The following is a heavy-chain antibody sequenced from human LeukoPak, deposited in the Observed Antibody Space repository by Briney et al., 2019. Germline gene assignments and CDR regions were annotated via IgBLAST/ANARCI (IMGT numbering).Heavy chain of an antibody. Sequence: GGTLRLSCAASGFTFSSYGMSWVRQAPGKGLEWVAVIFYDGSNKYYADSVKGRFTISRDNSKDTLYLQMNSLRPEDTAVYYCARDPRGPTGYDHSGRDSFDYWGQGTLVTVSS. CDR2: IFYDGSNK. V-gene: IGHV3-30*03. CDR1: GFTFSSYG. J-gene: IGHJ4*02. D-gene: IGHD3-22*01. CDR3: ARDPRGPTGYDHSGRDSFDY.